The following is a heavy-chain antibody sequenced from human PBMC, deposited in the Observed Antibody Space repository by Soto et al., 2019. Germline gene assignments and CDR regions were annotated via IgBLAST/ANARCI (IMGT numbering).Heavy chain of an antibody. J-gene: IGHJ4*02. CDR2: IYYSGST. V-gene: IGHV4-31*03. D-gene: IGHD6-19*01. CDR3: ARHMNSGWPFFDY. Sequence: PSETLSLTCTVSGGSISSGGYYWSWIRQHPGKGLEWIGYIYYSGSTYYNPSLKSRVTISVDTSKNQFSLKLTSVTAADTAVYYCARHMNSGWPFFDYWGQGTLVTVSS. CDR1: GGSISSGGYY.